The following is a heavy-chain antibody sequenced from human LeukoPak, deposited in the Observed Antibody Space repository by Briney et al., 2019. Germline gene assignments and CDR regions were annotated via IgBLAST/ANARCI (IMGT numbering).Heavy chain of an antibody. CDR3: ARVFGYCSSTSCYVGPFDP. Sequence: ASVKVSCKASGYTFTSYGISWVRQAPGQGLEWMGWISAYNGNTNYAQKLQGRVTMTTDTSTSTAYMELRSLRSDDTAVYYCARVFGYCSSTSCYVGPFDPWGQGTLVTVSS. D-gene: IGHD2-2*03. CDR2: ISAYNGNT. J-gene: IGHJ5*02. V-gene: IGHV1-18*01. CDR1: GYTFTSYG.